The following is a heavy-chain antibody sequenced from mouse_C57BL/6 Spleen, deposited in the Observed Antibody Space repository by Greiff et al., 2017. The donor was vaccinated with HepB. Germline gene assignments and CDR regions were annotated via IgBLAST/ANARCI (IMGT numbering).Heavy chain of an antibody. CDR3: ARDGVTGTNAMDY. D-gene: IGHD4-1*01. CDR2: SRNKANDYTT. V-gene: IGHV7-1*01. Sequence: EVMLVESGGGLVQSGRSLRLSCATSGFTFSDFYMEWVRQAPGKGLEWIAASRNKANDYTTEYSASVKGRFIVSRDTSQSILYLQMNALRAEDTAIYYCARDGVTGTNAMDYWGQGTSVTVSS. J-gene: IGHJ4*01. CDR1: GFTFSDFY.